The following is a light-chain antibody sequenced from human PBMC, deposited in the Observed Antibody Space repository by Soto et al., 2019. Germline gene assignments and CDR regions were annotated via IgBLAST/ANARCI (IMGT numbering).Light chain of an antibody. V-gene: IGLV2-23*02. CDR2: EVS. CDR3: CSYADSSTFHV. CDR1: SSDVGSYNL. Sequence: QSVLTQPASVSGSPGQSITISCTGTSSDVGSYNLVSWYQQHPGKAPKLMIYEVSKRPSGVSNRFSGSKSGNTASLTISGLQAEDEADYYCCSYADSSTFHVFGTVTEVTVL. J-gene: IGLJ1*01.